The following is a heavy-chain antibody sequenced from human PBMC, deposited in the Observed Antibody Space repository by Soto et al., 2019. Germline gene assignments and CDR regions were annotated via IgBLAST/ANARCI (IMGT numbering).Heavy chain of an antibody. CDR2: INPNSGGT. J-gene: IGHJ4*02. Sequence: ASVKVSCKASGYTFTGYYMHWVRQAPGQGLEWMGWINPNSGGTIYTQKFQGRVTVTTDTSISTTYMELSRLTSDDTAVYYCTRAPRGIIVAPDYWGQGTLVTVSS. V-gene: IGHV1-2*02. CDR1: GYTFTGYY. CDR3: TRAPRGIIVAPDY. D-gene: IGHD6-19*01.